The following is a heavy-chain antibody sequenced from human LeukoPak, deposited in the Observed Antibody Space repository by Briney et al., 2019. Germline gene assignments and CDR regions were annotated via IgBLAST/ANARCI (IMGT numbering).Heavy chain of an antibody. CDR1: GGSISSSSYY. Sequence: SETRSLTCTVSGGSISSSSYYWGWIRQPPGKGLEWIGSIYYSGSTYYNPSLKSRVTISVDTSKNQFSLKLSSVTAADTAVYYCASMVRGVTGHFDYWGQGTLVTVSS. CDR3: ASMVRGVTGHFDY. V-gene: IGHV4-39*01. CDR2: IYYSGST. J-gene: IGHJ4*02. D-gene: IGHD3-10*01.